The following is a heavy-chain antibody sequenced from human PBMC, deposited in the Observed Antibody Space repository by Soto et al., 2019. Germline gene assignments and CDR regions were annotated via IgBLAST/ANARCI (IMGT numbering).Heavy chain of an antibody. D-gene: IGHD6-6*01. CDR3: ASAPLYSTSPKNAFDI. CDR1: GYTFTSYG. V-gene: IGHV1-18*01. J-gene: IGHJ3*02. Sequence: QVQLVQSGPEVKKPGASVKVSCKASGYTFTSYGISWVRQAPGQGLEWMGWISTYNGNPNYAQKLQGRVIMTTDTSTSTASRELRSLRSDDTAVFYCASAPLYSTSPKNAFDIWGQGTVVTVSS. CDR2: ISTYNGNP.